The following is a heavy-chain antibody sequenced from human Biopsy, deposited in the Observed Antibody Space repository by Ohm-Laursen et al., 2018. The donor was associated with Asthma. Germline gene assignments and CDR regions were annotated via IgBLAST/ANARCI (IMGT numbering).Heavy chain of an antibody. Sequence: SQTLSLTCTVSGAYIETPDYHWSWIRQSPGKGLEWIGFVFYSGTTHYSRSLERRLYISIDTARNEFSMRLRSLTAADTAVYFCARVASYGDLYFGIDVWGPGTTVSV. J-gene: IGHJ6*02. CDR1: GAYIETPDYH. CDR3: ARVASYGDLYFGIDV. D-gene: IGHD4-17*01. V-gene: IGHV4-30-4*01. CDR2: VFYSGTT.